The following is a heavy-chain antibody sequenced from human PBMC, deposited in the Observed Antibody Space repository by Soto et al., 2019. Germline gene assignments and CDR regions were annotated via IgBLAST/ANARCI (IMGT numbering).Heavy chain of an antibody. CDR1: GFTFSSYG. Sequence: GGSLRLSCAASGFTFSSYGMHWVRQAPGKGLEWVAVIWYDGSNKYYADSVKSRITINPDTSKNQFSLQLNSVTPEDTAVYYCARGRPQYLGYCSGGSCYYYYYYMDVWGKGTTVTVSS. CDR3: ARGRPQYLGYCSGGSCYYYYYYMDV. CDR2: IWYDGSNK. J-gene: IGHJ6*03. D-gene: IGHD2-15*01. V-gene: IGHV3-33*01.